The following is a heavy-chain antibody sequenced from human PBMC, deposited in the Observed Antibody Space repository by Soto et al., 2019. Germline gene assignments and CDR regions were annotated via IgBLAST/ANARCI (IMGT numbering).Heavy chain of an antibody. CDR1: GGSISSYY. D-gene: IGHD6-13*01. CDR3: AREFVVAAAGSYFDY. J-gene: IGHJ4*02. Sequence: SETLSLTCTVSGGSISSYYWSWIRQPPGKGLEWIGYIYYSGSTNYNPSLKSRVTISVDTSKNQFSLKLSSVTAADTAVYYCAREFVVAAAGSYFDYWGQGTLVTVSS. V-gene: IGHV4-59*01. CDR2: IYYSGST.